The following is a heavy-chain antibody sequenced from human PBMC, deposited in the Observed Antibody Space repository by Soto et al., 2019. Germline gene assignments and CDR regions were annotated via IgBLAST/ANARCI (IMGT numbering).Heavy chain of an antibody. Sequence: ASVKVSCKASGYTFTGYYMHWVRQAPGQGLEWMGWINPNSGGTNYAQKFQGRVTITADKSTSTAYMELSSLRSEDTAVYYCARNPQNYYGSETWGQGTLVTVSS. CDR2: INPNSGGT. D-gene: IGHD3-10*01. CDR1: GYTFTGYY. CDR3: ARNPQNYYGSET. J-gene: IGHJ4*02. V-gene: IGHV1-2*02.